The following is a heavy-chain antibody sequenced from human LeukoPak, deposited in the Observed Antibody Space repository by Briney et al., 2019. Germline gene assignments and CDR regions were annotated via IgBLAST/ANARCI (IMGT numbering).Heavy chain of an antibody. D-gene: IGHD3-10*01. J-gene: IGHJ4*02. CDR2: IIPIFGTA. CDR1: GGTFSSYA. V-gene: IGHV1-69*06. CDR3: ATEYGSGRAGGSYYFDY. Sequence: ASVKVSCKASGGTFSSYAINWVRQAPGQGLEWMGGIIPIFGTANYAQKFQGRVTITADKSTSTAYMELSSLRSEDTAVYYCATEYGSGRAGGSYYFDYWGQGTLVTVSS.